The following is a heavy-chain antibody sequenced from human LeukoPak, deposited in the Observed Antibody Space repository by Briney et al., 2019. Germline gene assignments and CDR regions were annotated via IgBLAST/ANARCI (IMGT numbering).Heavy chain of an antibody. CDR1: GFTFNIYG. D-gene: IGHD2-21*01. CDR2: VGGGDDI. Sequence: GGSLRPSCVASGFTFNIYGMSGVGKAPGKGLGGVSSVGGGDDIHYGDSVKGRFTGYRDDATNAVYLQMNSLSVEDTAIYFCAKDATPRNRLWDHFDSWGQGALVSVSS. CDR3: AKDATPRNRLWDHFDS. V-gene: IGHV3-23*01. J-gene: IGHJ4*02.